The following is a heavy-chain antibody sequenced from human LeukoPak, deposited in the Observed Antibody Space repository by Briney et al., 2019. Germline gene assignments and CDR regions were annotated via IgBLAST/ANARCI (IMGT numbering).Heavy chain of an antibody. CDR3: AREYGYFHGFDP. J-gene: IGHJ5*02. CDR2: IWYDGSNK. V-gene: IGHV3-33*01. Sequence: GRSLRLSCAASGFTFGSYGMHWVRQAPGKGLEWVAVIWYDGSNKYYADSVKGRFTISRDNSKNTLYLQMNSLRAEDTAVYYCAREYGYFHGFDPWGQGTLVTVSS. D-gene: IGHD5-18*01. CDR1: GFTFGSYG.